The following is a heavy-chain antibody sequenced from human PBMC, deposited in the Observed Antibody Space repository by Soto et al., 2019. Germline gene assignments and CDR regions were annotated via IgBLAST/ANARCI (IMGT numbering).Heavy chain of an antibody. CDR3: ARLGAYYQSLDP. D-gene: IGHD2-21*01. CDR1: GYTFTGYA. Sequence: ASVKVSCKASGYTFTGYAMHWVRQAPGQRLEWMGWINAGNGNTKYSQKFQGRVTITRDTSASTAYMELSSLRSEDTAVYYCARLGAYYQSLDPWGPGTRVIVSS. V-gene: IGHV1-3*01. CDR2: INAGNGNT. J-gene: IGHJ5*02.